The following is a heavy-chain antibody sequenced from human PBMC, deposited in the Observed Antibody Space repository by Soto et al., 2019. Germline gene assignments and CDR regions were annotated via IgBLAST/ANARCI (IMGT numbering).Heavy chain of an antibody. V-gene: IGHV3-23*01. CDR2: ISGSGGST. J-gene: IGHJ1*01. CDR3: AKDLSRVLWPPENFQH. CDR1: GFTFSRYA. D-gene: IGHD3-10*01. Sequence: PGGSLRLSCAASGFTFSRYAMSWVRQAPGKGLEWASAISGSGGSTYYAASVKGRFTISRANSKNTLYLQMDSLRAEDTAVYYCAKDLSRVLWPPENFQHWGQGTLVTVSS.